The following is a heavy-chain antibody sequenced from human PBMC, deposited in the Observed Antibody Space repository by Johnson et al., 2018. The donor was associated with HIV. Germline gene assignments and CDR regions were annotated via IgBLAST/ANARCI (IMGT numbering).Heavy chain of an antibody. D-gene: IGHD3-22*01. CDR2: IYSGGST. Sequence: VQPGGSLRLSCAASGFTVIGNYMSWVRQAPGKGLEWVSVIYSGGSTYYADYVKGRFTISRDNSKNTLYLQMNSLRAEDTAVYYCARDQYYYDSRGVGAFDIWGQGTRVTVSS. J-gene: IGHJ3*02. CDR1: GFTVIGNY. V-gene: IGHV3-66*01. CDR3: ARDQYYYDSRGVGAFDI.